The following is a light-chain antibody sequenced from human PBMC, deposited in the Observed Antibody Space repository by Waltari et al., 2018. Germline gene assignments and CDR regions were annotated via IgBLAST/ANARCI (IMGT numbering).Light chain of an antibody. CDR3: QQYGNWPWT. CDR2: GAS. Sequence: EIVMTQSPATLSVSPGERATLSCRASQSVSGNLAWYQQKPGQAPRLLIYGASTGATGIPASFSGSGSGTEFTLTISSLQSEDSAFYYCQQYGNWPWTFGQGTKVEIK. V-gene: IGKV3-15*01. J-gene: IGKJ1*01. CDR1: QSVSGN.